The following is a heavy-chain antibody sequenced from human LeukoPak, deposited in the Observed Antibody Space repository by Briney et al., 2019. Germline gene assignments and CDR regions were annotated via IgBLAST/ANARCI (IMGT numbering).Heavy chain of an antibody. V-gene: IGHV4-59*08. CDR3: ARLRIAAAGKSFDY. Sequence: SETLSLTCTVSGGSISSYYWSWIRQPPGKGLEWIGYIYYSGNTNYNPSLKSRVTISVDTSKNQFSLKLSSVTAADTAVYYCARLRIAAAGKSFDYWGQGTLVTVSS. D-gene: IGHD6-13*01. CDR2: IYYSGNT. CDR1: GGSISSYY. J-gene: IGHJ4*02.